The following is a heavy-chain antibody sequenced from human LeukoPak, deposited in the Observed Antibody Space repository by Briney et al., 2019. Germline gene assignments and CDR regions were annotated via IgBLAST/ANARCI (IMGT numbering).Heavy chain of an antibody. CDR1: GFTFSSYS. V-gene: IGHV3-21*01. J-gene: IGHJ6*02. CDR3: AREESYDFWSGYYYYYGMDV. CDR2: ISSSSSYI. Sequence: GGSPRLSCAASGFTFSSYSMNWVRQAPGKGLEWVSSISSSSSYIYYADSVKGRFTISRDNAKNSLYLQMNSLRAEDTAVYYCAREESYDFWSGYYYYYGMDVWGQGTTVTVSS. D-gene: IGHD3-3*01.